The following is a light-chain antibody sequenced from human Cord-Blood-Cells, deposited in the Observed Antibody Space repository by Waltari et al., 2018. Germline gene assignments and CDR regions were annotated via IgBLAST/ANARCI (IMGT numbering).Light chain of an antibody. CDR3: SSYTSSSTLGM. Sequence: QSALTQPASVSGSPGQSITLPGTGPRSDVGGYNYLPWYQQHPGKAPKLMIYDVSNRPSGVSNRVSGSKSGNTASLTISGLQAEDEADYYCSSYTSSSTLGMFGGGTKLTVL. CDR2: DVS. J-gene: IGLJ3*02. V-gene: IGLV2-14*03. CDR1: RSDVGGYNY.